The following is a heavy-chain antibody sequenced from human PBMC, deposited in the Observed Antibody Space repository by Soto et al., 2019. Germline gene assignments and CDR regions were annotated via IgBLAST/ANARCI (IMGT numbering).Heavy chain of an antibody. Sequence: SQTLSLTCAISGDSVSSSSAAWNWIRQSPSRGLEWLGRTYYRSKWYNDYAVSVKSRITINPDTSKNQFSLQLNSVTPEDTAVYYCAREITGTSPDYYYYYGRDVWGQGTTVRVS. CDR1: GDSVSSSSAA. CDR3: AREITGTSPDYYYYYGRDV. D-gene: IGHD1-20*01. J-gene: IGHJ6*02. V-gene: IGHV6-1*01. CDR2: TYYRSKWYN.